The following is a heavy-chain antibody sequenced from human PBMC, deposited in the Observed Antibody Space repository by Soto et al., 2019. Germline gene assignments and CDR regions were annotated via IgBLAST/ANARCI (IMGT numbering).Heavy chain of an antibody. Sequence: PSETLSLTCTVSGGSVSSGTYYWSWIRQPPGKGLEWIGYIYDSGSANYKPSLMSRVTISVDTSKNQFSLNLSSVTAAGTAVYYCAREDFYNGMDAWGQGTTVTVSS. CDR3: AREDFYNGMDA. CDR1: GGSVSSGTYY. CDR2: IYDSGSA. J-gene: IGHJ6*02. V-gene: IGHV4-61*01.